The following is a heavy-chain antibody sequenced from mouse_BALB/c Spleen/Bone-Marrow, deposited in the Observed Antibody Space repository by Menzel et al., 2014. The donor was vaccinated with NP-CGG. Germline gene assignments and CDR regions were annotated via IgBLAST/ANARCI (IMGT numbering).Heavy chain of an antibody. Sequence: VQVVESGGGLVQPGGSRNLSCAASGFTFSIFGIYVVRQSPEKWLACFAYLFSGSSTSYYADAVKGRFTISRDNPKNTLFLQMASLRPDDTAMYYCARRHDGSSYGYFNVWGAGTTVTV. D-gene: IGHD1-1*01. CDR2: LFSGSSTS. CDR1: GFTFSIFG. CDR3: ARRHDGSSYGYFNV. J-gene: IGHJ1*01. V-gene: IGHV5-17*02.